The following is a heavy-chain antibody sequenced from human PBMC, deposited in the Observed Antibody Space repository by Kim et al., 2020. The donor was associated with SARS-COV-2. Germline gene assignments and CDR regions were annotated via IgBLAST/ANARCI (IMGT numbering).Heavy chain of an antibody. D-gene: IGHD1-1*01. V-gene: IGHV3-53*01. J-gene: IGHJ6*02. Sequence: GGSLRLSCAASGFTVSSNYMSGVRQAPGKGLEWVSVIYSGGSTYYADSVKGRFTISRDNSKNTLYLQMNSLRAEDTAVYYCARDFWTTHYYYGMDVWGQGTTVTVSS. CDR1: GFTVSSNY. CDR2: IYSGGST. CDR3: ARDFWTTHYYYGMDV.